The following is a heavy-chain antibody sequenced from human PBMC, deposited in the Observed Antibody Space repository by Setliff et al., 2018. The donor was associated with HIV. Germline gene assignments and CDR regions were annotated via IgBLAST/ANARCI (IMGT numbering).Heavy chain of an antibody. Sequence: ASVKVSCKASGYTFTSYYMHWVRQAPGQGLEWMGIINPSGGSTSYAQKFQGRVTMTRDTSTSTVYMELSSLRSEDTAVYYCASQGHYYDSSGYYPFDYWGQGTLVTVSS. CDR2: INPSGGST. V-gene: IGHV1-46*01. J-gene: IGHJ4*02. CDR1: GYTFTSYY. D-gene: IGHD3-22*01. CDR3: ASQGHYYDSSGYYPFDY.